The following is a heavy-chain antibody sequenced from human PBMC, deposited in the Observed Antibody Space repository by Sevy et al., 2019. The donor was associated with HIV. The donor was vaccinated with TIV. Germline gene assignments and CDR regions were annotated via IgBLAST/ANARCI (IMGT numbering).Heavy chain of an antibody. CDR3: ARGIAVAGTRGYYCGMDV. J-gene: IGHJ6*02. CDR2: ISYDGSNK. CDR1: GFTFSSYA. V-gene: IGHV3-30-3*01. Sequence: GGSLRLSCAASGFTFSSYAMHWVRQAPGKGLEWVAVISYDGSNKYYADSVKGRFTISRDNSKNTLYLQMNSLRAEDTAVYYCARGIAVAGTRGYYCGMDVWGQGTTVTVSS. D-gene: IGHD6-19*01.